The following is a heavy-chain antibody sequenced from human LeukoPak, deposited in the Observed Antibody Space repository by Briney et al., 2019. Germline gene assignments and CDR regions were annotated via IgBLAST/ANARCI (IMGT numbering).Heavy chain of an antibody. Sequence: KPSETLSLTCTVSGGSISSYYWSWIRQPPGKGLERIGYIYYSGSTNYNPSLKSRVTISVDTSKNQFSLKLSSVTAADTAVYYCARSSRADYYYYYGMDVWGQGTTVTVSS. J-gene: IGHJ6*02. CDR2: IYYSGST. CDR3: ARSSRADYYYYYGMDV. V-gene: IGHV4-59*01. D-gene: IGHD2-15*01. CDR1: GGSISSYY.